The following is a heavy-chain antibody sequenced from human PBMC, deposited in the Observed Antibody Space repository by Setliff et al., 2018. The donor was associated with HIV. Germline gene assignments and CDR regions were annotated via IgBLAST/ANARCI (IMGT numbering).Heavy chain of an antibody. CDR1: GYIFDNYG. V-gene: IGHV1-18*01. CDR3: AREHGTSWPYFDF. CDR2: ISGYSGHT. J-gene: IGHJ4*02. Sequence: ASVKVSCKASGYIFDNYGLTWVRQAPGQGLEWMGWISGYSGHTSYAQNFQGRVTMTTDTSTNTAYLELRGLRSDDTAIYYCAREHGTSWPYFDFWGQGTLVTVSS.